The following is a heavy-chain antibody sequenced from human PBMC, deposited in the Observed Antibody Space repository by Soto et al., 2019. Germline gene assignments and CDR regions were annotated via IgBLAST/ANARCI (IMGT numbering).Heavy chain of an antibody. CDR1: GYTLTELS. V-gene: IGHV1-24*01. D-gene: IGHD2-15*01. CDR3: ATEPPGVAATWPRRSWFDP. J-gene: IGHJ5*02. CDR2: FDPEDGET. Sequence: GASVKVSCKVSGYTLTELSMHWVRQAPGKGLEWMGGFDPEDGETIYAQEFQGRVTMTEDTSTDTAYMELSSLRSEDTAVYYCATEPPGVAATWPRRSWFDPWGQGTLVTVSS.